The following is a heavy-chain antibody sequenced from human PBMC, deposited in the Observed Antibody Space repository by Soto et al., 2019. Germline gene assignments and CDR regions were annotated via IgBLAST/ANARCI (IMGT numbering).Heavy chain of an antibody. Sequence: PGGSLRLSCAASGITFSTYAMSWVRQAPGKGLGWVSAITGSGGTTYYADSVKGRFTISRDNSKNTLYLQMNGLRGEDTGLYYCAKDQHPYSGSFFGDFDYWGQGTLVTVSS. J-gene: IGHJ4*02. CDR2: ITGSGGTT. V-gene: IGHV3-23*01. CDR3: AKDQHPYSGSFFGDFDY. D-gene: IGHD1-26*01. CDR1: GITFSTYA.